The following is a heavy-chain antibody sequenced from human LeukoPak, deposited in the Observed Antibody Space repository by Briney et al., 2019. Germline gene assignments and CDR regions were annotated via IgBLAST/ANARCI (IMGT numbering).Heavy chain of an antibody. Sequence: SETLSLTCTVSGGSISSSSYYWGWIRQPPGKGLEWIGSIYYSGSTYYNPSLKSRVTISVDTSKNQFSLKLSSVTAADTAVYYCARVSYSNYVDYWGQGTLVTVSS. CDR3: ARVSYSNYVDY. CDR2: IYYSGST. V-gene: IGHV4-39*07. CDR1: GGSISSSSYY. D-gene: IGHD4-11*01. J-gene: IGHJ4*02.